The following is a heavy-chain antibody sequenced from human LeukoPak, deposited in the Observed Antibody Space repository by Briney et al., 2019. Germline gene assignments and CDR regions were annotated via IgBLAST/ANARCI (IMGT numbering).Heavy chain of an antibody. J-gene: IGHJ2*01. CDR2: IYYSGST. V-gene: IGHV4-30-4*02. CDR3: AREGYYDSSGFDWYFAL. CDR1: GGSISSGDYY. D-gene: IGHD3-22*01. Sequence: SETLSLTCTVSGGSISSGDYYWSWIRQPPGKGLEWIGYIYYSGSTYYNPSLKSRVTISIDTPKNQLSLKLNSVTAADTAVYYCAREGYYDSSGFDWYFALWGRGTLVPVSS.